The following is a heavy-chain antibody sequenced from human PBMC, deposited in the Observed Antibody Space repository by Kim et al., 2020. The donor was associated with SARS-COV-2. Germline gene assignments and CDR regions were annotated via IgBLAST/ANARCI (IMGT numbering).Heavy chain of an antibody. CDR2: ICYSGST. J-gene: IGHJ4*01. CDR1: GGSISSYC. V-gene: IGHV4-59*08. CDR3: ARSAIRCGSTSCRPPYFD. D-gene: IGHD2-2*01. Sequence: SETLSLTCTVSGGSISSYCWSWIRQPPGKGLEWIGYICYSGSTNYGPSLKSRVTISVDTSKNQFSLQLSSVTAADTAVYYCARSAIRCGSTSCRPPYFD.